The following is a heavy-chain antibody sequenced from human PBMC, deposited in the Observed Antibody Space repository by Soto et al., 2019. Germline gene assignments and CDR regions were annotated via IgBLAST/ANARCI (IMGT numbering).Heavy chain of an antibody. J-gene: IGHJ5*02. CDR2: ISAYNGNT. CDR3: AREADYDSSDIRLNWFAP. CDR1: GYTFTSYG. Sequence: ASVKVSCRASGYTFTSYGISWVRQAPGQGLEWMGWISAYNGNTNYAQKLQGRVTMTTDTSRSTAYMELRSLRSDDTAVYYCAREADYDSSDIRLNWFAPWGQGTLVTVSS. D-gene: IGHD3-22*01. V-gene: IGHV1-18*01.